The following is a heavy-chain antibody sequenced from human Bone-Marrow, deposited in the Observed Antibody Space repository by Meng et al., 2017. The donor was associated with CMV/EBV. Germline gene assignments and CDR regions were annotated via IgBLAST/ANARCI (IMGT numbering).Heavy chain of an antibody. CDR2: IHDSGST. CDR1: GVSISGYF. CDR3: ARESSGSGRNNWFDP. Sequence: GSLRLSCDVSGVSISGYFWSWVRQSPGKGLEWIGFIHDSGSTKCDPSLKSRVTLSVDTSKNQVSLKLTSVTAADTAVYYCARESSGSGRNNWFDPWGQGILVTVSS. J-gene: IGHJ5*02. V-gene: IGHV4-59*13. D-gene: IGHD3-10*01.